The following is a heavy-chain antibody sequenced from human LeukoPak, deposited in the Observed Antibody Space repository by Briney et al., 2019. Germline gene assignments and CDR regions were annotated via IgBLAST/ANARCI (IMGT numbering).Heavy chain of an antibody. D-gene: IGHD4-11*01. CDR3: ARGGYSNYRHYYYGMDV. CDR1: GFPFSNYA. J-gene: IGHJ6*02. Sequence: GGSLRLSCAASGFPFSNYAMSWVRQAPRKGLQWGSSIRDIGDSTFYADSVKGRFTISRDNSKNTLYLQMNSLRAEDTAVYYCARGGYSNYRHYYYGMDVWGQGTTVTVSS. CDR2: IRDIGDST. V-gene: IGHV3-23*01.